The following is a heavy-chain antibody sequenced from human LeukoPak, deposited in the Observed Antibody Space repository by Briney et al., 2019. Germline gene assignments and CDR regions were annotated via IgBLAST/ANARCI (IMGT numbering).Heavy chain of an antibody. D-gene: IGHD5-12*01. CDR3: ARHDTRGSNGVDY. CDR1: GGSISSSSYY. CDR2: IYSSGST. Sequence: ASETLSLTCTVSGGSISSSSYYWGWLRQPRGKGLEGVGSIYSSGSTYYNPSLKSRVTISVDTSKNQFSLKLSSVTAADTAVYYCARHDTRGSNGVDYWGQGTLVTVSS. V-gene: IGHV4-39*01. J-gene: IGHJ4*02.